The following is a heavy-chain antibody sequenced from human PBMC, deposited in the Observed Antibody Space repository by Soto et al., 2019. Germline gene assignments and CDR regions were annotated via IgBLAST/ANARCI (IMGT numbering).Heavy chain of an antibody. D-gene: IGHD2-2*01. Sequence: ASVKASCTASGYTFTGYYMHCVRQAPRQGLEWMGWINPNSGGTNYAQKFQGWVTMTRDTSISTAYMELSRLRSDDTAVYYCARDLVGVGVVPAASYYGMDVWGQGTTVTVSS. CDR3: ARDLVGVGVVPAASYYGMDV. CDR2: INPNSGGT. CDR1: GYTFTGYY. J-gene: IGHJ6*02. V-gene: IGHV1-2*04.